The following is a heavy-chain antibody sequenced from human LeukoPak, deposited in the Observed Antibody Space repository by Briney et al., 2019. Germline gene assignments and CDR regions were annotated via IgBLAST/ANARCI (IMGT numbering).Heavy chain of an antibody. V-gene: IGHV1-46*01. CDR3: ARVHNSSWHSTDY. J-gene: IGHJ4*02. CDR2: INPIDGST. Sequence: ASVKVSCKASGYTFTSYYMHWVRQAPGQGLEWVGIINPIDGSTSYAQKFQGRVTMTRDTSKSTVYMELSSLRSEDTAVYYCARVHNSSWHSTDYWGQGTLVTVYS. D-gene: IGHD6-13*01. CDR1: GYTFTSYY.